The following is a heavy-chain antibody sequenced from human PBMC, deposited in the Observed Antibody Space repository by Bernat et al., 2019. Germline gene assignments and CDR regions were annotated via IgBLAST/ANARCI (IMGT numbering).Heavy chain of an antibody. J-gene: IGHJ6*02. Sequence: QVQLVESGGGVVQPGRSLRLSCAASGFTFSSYGMHWVRQAPGKGLEWVAVISYDGSNKYYAASVKGRFTISRDNSKNTLYLQMNSLRAEDTAVYYCAKDLYYYDSSGYRSTDYYGMDVWGQGTTVTVSS. D-gene: IGHD3-22*01. CDR1: GFTFSSYG. V-gene: IGHV3-30*18. CDR3: AKDLYYYDSSGYRSTDYYGMDV. CDR2: ISYDGSNK.